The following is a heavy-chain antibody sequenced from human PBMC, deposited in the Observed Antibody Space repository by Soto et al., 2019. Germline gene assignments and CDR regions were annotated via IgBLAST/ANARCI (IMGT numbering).Heavy chain of an antibody. J-gene: IGHJ6*02. CDR3: ATDYGVGPWRYGVDV. V-gene: IGHV3-23*01. D-gene: IGHD4-17*01. CDR2: LTASGGST. CDR1: GFTFSSYA. Sequence: PGGSLRLSCAASGFTFSSYAMNWVRQAPGKGLEWVSALTASGGSTYYADSVKGRFTISRDNSKNTLYLQMNSLRAEDTAVYYCATDYGVGPWRYGVDVWGQGTTVTSP.